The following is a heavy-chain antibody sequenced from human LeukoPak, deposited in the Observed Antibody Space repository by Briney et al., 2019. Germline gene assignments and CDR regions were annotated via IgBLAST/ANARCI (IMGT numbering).Heavy chain of an antibody. V-gene: IGHV3-7*01. J-gene: IGHJ4*02. CDR1: GFTFDNYW. Sequence: GGSLSLSCEASGFTFDNYWMTWVRQAPGRGLEWVANLKEDGSVKQHADSVRGRFTISRDNTKNLVFLQMSSLKAEDSAVYYCAREERSGYYIYWGQGILVTVSS. CDR3: AREERSGYYIY. D-gene: IGHD2/OR15-2a*01. CDR2: LKEDGSVK.